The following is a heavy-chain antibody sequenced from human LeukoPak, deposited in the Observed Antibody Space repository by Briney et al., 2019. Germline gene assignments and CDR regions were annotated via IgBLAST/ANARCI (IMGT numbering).Heavy chain of an antibody. J-gene: IGHJ4*02. CDR1: GFTFSSYS. CDR2: ISSSSSYI. V-gene: IGHV3-21*01. CDR3: AGDPTRVDWNGCFDY. Sequence: GGSLRLSCAASGFTFSSYSMNWVRQAPGKGLEWVSSISSSSSYIYYADSVKGRFTISRDNAKNSLYLQMNSLRAEDTAVYYCAGDPTRVDWNGCFDYWGQGTLVTVSS. D-gene: IGHD1-1*01.